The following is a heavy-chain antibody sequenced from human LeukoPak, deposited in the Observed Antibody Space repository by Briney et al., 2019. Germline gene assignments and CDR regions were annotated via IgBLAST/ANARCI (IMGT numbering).Heavy chain of an antibody. J-gene: IGHJ4*02. V-gene: IGHV1-46*01. Sequence: ASVKVSCKASGYTFSNIHWVRQAPGQGLEWMGIIYPSGGSTIYAQKFQGRVTMTRDTSTSTVYMELSSLRSEDTAVYYCAREPTTSFYFDYWGQGTLVTVSS. CDR3: AREPTTSFYFDY. D-gene: IGHD4-17*01. CDR2: IYPSGGST. CDR1: GYTFSN.